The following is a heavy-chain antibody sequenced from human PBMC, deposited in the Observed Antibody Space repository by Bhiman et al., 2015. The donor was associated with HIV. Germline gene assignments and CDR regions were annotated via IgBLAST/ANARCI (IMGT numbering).Heavy chain of an antibody. D-gene: IGHD6-13*01. Sequence: EVQLLESGGGLVQPGGSLRLSCAASGFTFSSYAMSWVRQAPGKGLEWVSVISGSGGSTYYADSVKGRFTISRDNSKNTLYLQMKSLRAEDTAVYYCAKVGALGYSSSWGYDAFDIWGQGTMVTVSS. CDR3: AKVGALGYSSSWGYDAFDI. CDR1: GFTFSSYA. CDR2: ISGSGGST. J-gene: IGHJ3*02. V-gene: IGHV3-23*01.